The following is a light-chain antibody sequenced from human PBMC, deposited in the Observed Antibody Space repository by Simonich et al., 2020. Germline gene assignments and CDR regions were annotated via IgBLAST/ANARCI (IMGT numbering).Light chain of an antibody. CDR1: QSVSSY. J-gene: IGKJ2*01. CDR2: DAS. CDR3: QQRSNWYT. Sequence: EIVLTQSPATLSLSPGERATLSCRASQSVSSYLAWYQQKPGQAPRLLIYDASNRATGIPARCSGRGSGTDFTLTISSLEPEDFAVYYCQQRSNWYTFGQGTKLESK. V-gene: IGKV3-11*01.